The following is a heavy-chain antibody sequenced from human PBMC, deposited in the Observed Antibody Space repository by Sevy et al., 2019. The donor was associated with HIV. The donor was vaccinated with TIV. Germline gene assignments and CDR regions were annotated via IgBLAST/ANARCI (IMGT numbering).Heavy chain of an antibody. D-gene: IGHD2-21*02. Sequence: GGSLRLSCAASGFTFSDYDMHWVRQAPGKGLEWVAVMSHDGNDKNHADSVKVRFTISRDNFKNTLYLQMNSLRVEDTAVYFCARLFSCGGDCYYPDYWGQGAPVTVSS. CDR2: MSHDGNDK. J-gene: IGHJ4*02. V-gene: IGHV3-30*04. CDR3: ARLFSCGGDCYYPDY. CDR1: GFTFSDYD.